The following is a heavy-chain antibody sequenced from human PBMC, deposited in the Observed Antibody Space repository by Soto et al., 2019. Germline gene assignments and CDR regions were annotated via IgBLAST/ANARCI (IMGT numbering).Heavy chain of an antibody. J-gene: IGHJ6*02. CDR1: GGTFSSYA. Sequence: QVRLVQSGAEVKKPGSSVKVSCEASGGTFSSYAVTWVRQAPGQGLEWMGGIIPIVTTPNYAQKFQGRLTISADKSTSTSDMELSSLRSEDTGVYYCATVSYNCWSRYHYDGMDVWGQGTTVIVSS. V-gene: IGHV1-69*06. D-gene: IGHD3-3*01. CDR3: ATVSYNCWSRYHYDGMDV. CDR2: IIPIVTTP.